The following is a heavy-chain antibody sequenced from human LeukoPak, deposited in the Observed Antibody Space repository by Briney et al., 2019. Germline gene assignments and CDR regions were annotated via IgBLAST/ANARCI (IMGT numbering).Heavy chain of an antibody. J-gene: IGHJ4*02. V-gene: IGHV4-4*07. D-gene: IGHD5-24*01. Sequence: PSETLSLTCTVSGGSISSYYWNWIRQPAGKGLEWIGRIYTTGSTIYNPSLKSRVTMSADTSKNQFSLRLSSVTAADTAVYYCAGDGYRYFDYWGQGTLVTVSS. CDR3: AGDGYRYFDY. CDR2: IYTTGST. CDR1: GGSISSYY.